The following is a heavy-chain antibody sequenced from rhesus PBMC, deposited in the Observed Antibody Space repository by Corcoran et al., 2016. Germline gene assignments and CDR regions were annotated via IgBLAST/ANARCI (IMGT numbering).Heavy chain of an antibody. CDR2: INGNSGST. D-gene: IGHD3-3*01. Sequence: QVQLQESGPGLVKPSETLSLTCAVSGGSFSSYWWSWIRQPPGKGLEWIGEINGNSGSTNYNPALKSGVTIAKDASKNQFALKLSSVTAADTAVYYCASPFTIFGLANYFDYWGQGVLVTVSA. J-gene: IGHJ4*01. CDR1: GGSFSSYW. V-gene: IGHV4-80*01. CDR3: ASPFTIFGLANYFDY.